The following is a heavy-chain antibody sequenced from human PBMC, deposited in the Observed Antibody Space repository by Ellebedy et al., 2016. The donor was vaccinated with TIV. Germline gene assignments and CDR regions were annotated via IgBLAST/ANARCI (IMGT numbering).Heavy chain of an antibody. D-gene: IGHD3-22*01. Sequence: SETLSLTXTVSGGSISSGGYYWSWIRQHPGKGLEWIGYIYYSGSTYYNPSLKSRVTISVDTSKNQFSLKLSSVTAADTAVYYCARDHDSSGSYWYFDLWGRGTLVTVSS. CDR3: ARDHDSSGSYWYFDL. V-gene: IGHV4-31*03. CDR2: IYYSGST. J-gene: IGHJ2*01. CDR1: GGSISSGGYY.